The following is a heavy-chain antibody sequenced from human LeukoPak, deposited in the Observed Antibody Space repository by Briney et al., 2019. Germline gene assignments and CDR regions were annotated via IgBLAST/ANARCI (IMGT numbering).Heavy chain of an antibody. D-gene: IGHD3-10*01. CDR2: ISGSGGST. CDR3: AKNRHPYGSGSYYKET. V-gene: IGHV3-23*01. J-gene: IGHJ4*02. CDR1: GFTFSSYA. Sequence: GGSLRLSCAASGFTFSSYAMSWVRQAPGKGLEWVSAISGSGGSTYYADSVKGRFTISRDNSKNTLYLQMNSLRAEDTAVYYCAKNRHPYGSGSYYKETWGQGTLVTVSS.